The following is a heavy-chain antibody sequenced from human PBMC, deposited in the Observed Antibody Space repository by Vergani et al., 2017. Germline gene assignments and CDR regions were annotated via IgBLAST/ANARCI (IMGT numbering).Heavy chain of an antibody. V-gene: IGHV1-46*03. CDR2: INPSGGST. CDR1: GYTFTSYY. D-gene: IGHD4-17*01. Sequence: QVQLVQSGAEVKKPGASVKVSCKASGYTFTSYYMHWVRQAPGQGLEWMGIINPSGGSTSYAQKFQGRVTMTRDTSTSTVYMELSSLRSEDTAVYSCARVRPGYGELDYWGQGTLVTVSS. J-gene: IGHJ4*02. CDR3: ARVRPGYGELDY.